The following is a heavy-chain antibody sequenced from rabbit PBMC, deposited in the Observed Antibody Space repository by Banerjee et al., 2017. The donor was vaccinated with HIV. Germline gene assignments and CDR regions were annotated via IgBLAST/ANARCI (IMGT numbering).Heavy chain of an antibody. CDR3: AREESYGGGHLKL. J-gene: IGHJ6*01. CDR2: IYVGDDTT. Sequence: QEQLEESGGGLVKPGASLTLTCTASGFTISSSYYMCWVRQAPGKGLERIACIYVGDDTTYYSSWVNGRFSISKTSSTTVTLQMPSLTAADTATYSSAREESYGGGHLKLWGPGTLVTVS. CDR1: GFTISSSYY. D-gene: IGHD2-1*01. V-gene: IGHV1S45*01.